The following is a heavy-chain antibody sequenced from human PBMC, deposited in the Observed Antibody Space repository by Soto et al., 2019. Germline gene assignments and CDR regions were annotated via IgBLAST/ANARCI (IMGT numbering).Heavy chain of an antibody. Sequence: QAHLVQSGAEVKMPGDSVQVSCKASGFVSTNHNFHWVRQAPGQSLEWMGRINAGNGNTQYAQNFQGRVTFTSDPSATTAFMERTNLRLEDRAMYYCASDYGSNWRLWGQGTLVSVSS. CDR2: INAGNGNT. J-gene: IGHJ4*02. D-gene: IGHD6-19*01. V-gene: IGHV1-3*01. CDR3: ASDYGSNWRL. CDR1: GFVSTNHN.